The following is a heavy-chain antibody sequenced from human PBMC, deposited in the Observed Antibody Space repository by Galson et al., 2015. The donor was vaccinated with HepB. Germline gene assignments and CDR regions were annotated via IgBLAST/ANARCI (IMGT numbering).Heavy chain of an antibody. Sequence: SETLSLTCAVYGGSFSGYYWSWIRQPPGKGPEWVGEINHIGDTKYNPSLKSRVTISVDRSKNQFSLKLSSVTAADTAVYYCARVSNIRDYSSPPRMQVYYYFYYMDVWGNGTTVTVSS. CDR3: ARVSNIRDYSSPPRMQVYYYFYYMDV. D-gene: IGHD6-13*01. V-gene: IGHV4-34*01. J-gene: IGHJ6*03. CDR2: INHIGDT. CDR1: GGSFSGYY.